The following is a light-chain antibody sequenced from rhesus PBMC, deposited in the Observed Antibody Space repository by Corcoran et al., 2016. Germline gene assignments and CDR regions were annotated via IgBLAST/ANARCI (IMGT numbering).Light chain of an antibody. CDR1: QSISSW. V-gene: IGKV1-22*01. CDR3: LQYSSSPPLT. Sequence: DIQMTQSPSSLSASVGDTVTITCRASQSISSWLDWYQQKPGKAPKLLIYKASSLQSGVPSRFSGSGSGTEFTLTISSLQPEDFATYYCLQYSSSPPLTFGGGTKVEIK. J-gene: IGKJ4*01. CDR2: KAS.